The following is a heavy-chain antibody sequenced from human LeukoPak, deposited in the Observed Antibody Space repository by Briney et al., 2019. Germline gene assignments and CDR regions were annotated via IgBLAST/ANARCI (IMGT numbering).Heavy chain of an antibody. Sequence: PGGSLRLSCVASGFTFSRYDMHWVRQAPGKGLEGVSSISSSSSYIYYADSVKGRFTISRDNAKNSLYLQMNSLRAEDTAVYYCARFVHYYYMDVWGKGTTVTVSS. CDR2: ISSSSSYI. CDR1: GFTFSRYD. D-gene: IGHD6-6*01. CDR3: ARFVHYYYMDV. V-gene: IGHV3-21*01. J-gene: IGHJ6*03.